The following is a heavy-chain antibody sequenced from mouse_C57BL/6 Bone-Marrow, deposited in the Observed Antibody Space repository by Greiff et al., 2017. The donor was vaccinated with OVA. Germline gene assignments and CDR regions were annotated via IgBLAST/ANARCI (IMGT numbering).Heavy chain of an antibody. D-gene: IGHD3-2*02. CDR3: AYSAGYRGAMDY. Sequence: VQLKESGPGMVKPSQSLSLTCTVTGYSITSGYDWHWIRHFPGNKLEWMGYISYSGSTNYNPSLKSRISITHDTSKNHFFLKLNSVTTEDTATYDCAYSAGYRGAMDYWGQGTSVTVSS. V-gene: IGHV3-1*01. CDR1: GYSITSGYD. CDR2: ISYSGST. J-gene: IGHJ4*01.